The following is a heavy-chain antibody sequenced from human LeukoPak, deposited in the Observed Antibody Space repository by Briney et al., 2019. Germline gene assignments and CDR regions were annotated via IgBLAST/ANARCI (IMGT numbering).Heavy chain of an antibody. CDR2: SGSSGTAI. CDR3: AKVPKSHYYDSSGYYYDF. D-gene: IGHD3-22*01. CDR1: GSSFSDYY. J-gene: IGHJ4*02. Sequence: IPGGSLRLSFAASGSSFSDYYMSSIRQAPGKGLGRVSYSGSSGTAIYYADSVKGRFTISSHNAKNSLYLQMNSLRAVDTAVYYCAKVPKSHYYDSSGYYYDFWGQGTLVTVSS. V-gene: IGHV3-11*01.